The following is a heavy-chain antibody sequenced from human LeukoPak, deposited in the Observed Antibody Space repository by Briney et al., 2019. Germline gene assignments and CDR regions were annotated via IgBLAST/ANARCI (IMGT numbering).Heavy chain of an antibody. CDR3: ARAGVVPAAEYHYYCMDV. J-gene: IGHJ6*03. Sequence: GASVKVSCRPSGYTFTGNYRNGVGRPLGKGLEGRGWISPNSGDTEYAQKFQGRVTMTRDTSTSTAYMELRRLRSDDTAVYYCARAGVVPAAEYHYYCMDVWGKGTTVTVSS. D-gene: IGHD2-2*01. V-gene: IGHV1-2*02. CDR1: GYTFTGNY. CDR2: ISPNSGDT.